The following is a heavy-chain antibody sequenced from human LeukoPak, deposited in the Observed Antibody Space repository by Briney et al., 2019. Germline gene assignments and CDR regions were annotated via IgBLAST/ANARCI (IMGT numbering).Heavy chain of an antibody. V-gene: IGHV3-21*01. D-gene: IGHD2-21*01. CDR1: GFSFDAYT. CDR3: ARLDVVVAP. J-gene: IGHJ5*02. Sequence: GGSLTLSCAASGFSFDAYTMAWVRHTPGRGLEWVASVSAVSNYIYYADSVKGRFTVSRDNAKESVTLQMDSLRAEDTAIYYCARLDVVVAPWGQGTLVTVSS. CDR2: VSAVSNYI.